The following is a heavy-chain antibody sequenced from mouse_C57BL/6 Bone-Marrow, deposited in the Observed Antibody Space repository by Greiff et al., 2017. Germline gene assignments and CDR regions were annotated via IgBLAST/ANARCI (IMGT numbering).Heavy chain of an antibody. CDR3: TRVRLRGFDY. V-gene: IGHV1-15*01. CDR1: GYTFTDYE. J-gene: IGHJ2*01. CDR2: IDPETGGT. D-gene: IGHD1-3*01. Sequence: VQLVESGAELVRPGASVTLSCKASGYTFTDYEMHWVKQTPVHGLEWIGAIDPETGGTAYNQKFKGKAILTADKSSSTAYMELRSLTSEDSAVYYCTRVRLRGFDYWGQGTTLTVSS.